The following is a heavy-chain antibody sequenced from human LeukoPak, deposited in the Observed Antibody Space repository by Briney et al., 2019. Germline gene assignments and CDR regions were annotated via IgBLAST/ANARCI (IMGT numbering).Heavy chain of an antibody. CDR3: ASRVGYCSSTSCPLDY. CDR2: INHSGST. Sequence: KPSETLSLTCAVYGGSFSGYYWSWIRQPPGKGLEWIGEINHSGSTNYNPSLKSRVTISVDTSKNQFSLKLSSVTAADTAVYYCASRVGYCSSTSCPLDYWGQGTLVTVSS. V-gene: IGHV4-34*01. CDR1: GGSFSGYY. J-gene: IGHJ4*02. D-gene: IGHD2-2*03.